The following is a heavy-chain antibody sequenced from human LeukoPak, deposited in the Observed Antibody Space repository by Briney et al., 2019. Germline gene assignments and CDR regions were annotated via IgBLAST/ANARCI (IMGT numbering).Heavy chain of an antibody. CDR1: GYSFTSYW. CDR3: ASSLRGLDY. J-gene: IGHJ4*02. CDR2: IDPSDSYT. D-gene: IGHD4-17*01. V-gene: IGHV5-10-1*01. Sequence: PGESLKISCKGSGYSFTSYWVSWVRQMPGNGLEWMGRIDPSDSYTNYSPSFQGHVTISADKSISTAYLQWSSLKASDTAMYYCASSLRGLDYWGQGTLVTVSS.